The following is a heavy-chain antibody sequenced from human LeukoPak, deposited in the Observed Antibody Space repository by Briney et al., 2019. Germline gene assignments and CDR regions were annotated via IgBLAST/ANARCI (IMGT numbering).Heavy chain of an antibody. CDR2: ISAYNGNT. CDR1: GYTFTSYG. Sequence: ASVKVSCKASGYTFTSYGISWVRQAPGQGLEWMGWISAYNGNTNYAQKLQGRVTMTTDTSTSTAYMELRSLRSEDTAVYYCARDESAWNAFDIWGQGTMVTVSS. J-gene: IGHJ3*02. D-gene: IGHD1-1*01. V-gene: IGHV1-18*01. CDR3: ARDESAWNAFDI.